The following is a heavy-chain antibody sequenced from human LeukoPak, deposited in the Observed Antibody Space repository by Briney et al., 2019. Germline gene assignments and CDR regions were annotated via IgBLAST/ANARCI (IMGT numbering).Heavy chain of an antibody. D-gene: IGHD3-22*01. J-gene: IGHJ4*02. Sequence: SETLSLTCTVSGGSISSYYWSWIRQPPGKGLEWIGYIYYSGSTNYNPSLKSRVTISVDTSKNQFSLKLSSVTAADTAVYYCARAAANSSGYYVVYWGQGTLVTVFS. V-gene: IGHV4-59*01. CDR3: ARAAANSSGYYVVY. CDR2: IYYSGST. CDR1: GGSISSYY.